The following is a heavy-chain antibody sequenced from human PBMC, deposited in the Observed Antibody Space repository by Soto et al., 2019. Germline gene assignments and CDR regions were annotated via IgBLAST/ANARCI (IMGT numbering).Heavy chain of an antibody. CDR1: GFTVSSNY. D-gene: IGHD4-17*01. J-gene: IGHJ4*02. Sequence: QTGGSLRLSCAASGFTVSSNYMSWVRQAPGKGLEWVSVIYSGGSTYYADSVKGRFTISRDNSKNTLYLQMNSLRAEDTAVYYCARVSANCDYAHLDYFDYWGQGTLVTVSS. CDR3: ARVSANCDYAHLDYFDY. CDR2: IYSGGST. V-gene: IGHV3-66*01.